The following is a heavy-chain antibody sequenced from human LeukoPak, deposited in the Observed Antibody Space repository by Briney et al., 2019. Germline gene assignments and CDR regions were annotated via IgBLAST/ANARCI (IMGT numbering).Heavy chain of an antibody. Sequence: ASVKVSCKASGYTFTSYAMHWVRQAPGQRLEWMGWINAGNGNTKYSQKFQGGVTITRDTSASTAYMELSSLRSEDTAVYYCARDRGIESIVVVPALRGFDPWGQGTLVTVSS. CDR2: INAGNGNT. D-gene: IGHD2-2*01. V-gene: IGHV1-3*01. J-gene: IGHJ5*02. CDR1: GYTFTSYA. CDR3: ARDRGIESIVVVPALRGFDP.